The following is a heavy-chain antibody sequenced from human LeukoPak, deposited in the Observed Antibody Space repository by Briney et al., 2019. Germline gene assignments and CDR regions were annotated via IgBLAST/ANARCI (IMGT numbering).Heavy chain of an antibody. Sequence: PGGSLRLSCAASGFTVSSNYMSWVRQAPGKGLDWVSVIYSGGSTYYADSVKGRFTISRDNSKNTLYLQMNSLRAEDTAVYYCARDRSSPPKSYWDYYMDVWGKGTTVTVSS. D-gene: IGHD6-13*01. J-gene: IGHJ6*03. CDR1: GFTVSSNY. V-gene: IGHV3-53*01. CDR3: ARDRSSPPKSYWDYYMDV. CDR2: IYSGGST.